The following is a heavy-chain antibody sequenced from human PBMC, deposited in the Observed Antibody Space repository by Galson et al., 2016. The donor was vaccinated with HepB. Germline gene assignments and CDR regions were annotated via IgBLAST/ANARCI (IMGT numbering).Heavy chain of an antibody. Sequence: QSGAEVKKPGESLKISCKGSGYIFTNYWIGWVRQMPGKGLEWMGIIYPGDSDTKYSPSFQGQVTISADKSISTAFLQWSSLKASDTALHSCASLGVVPGGTMFYWFDPWGQGALVTVSS. D-gene: IGHD3-9*01. CDR1: GYIFTNYW. CDR3: ASLGVVPGGTMFYWFDP. V-gene: IGHV5-51*01. J-gene: IGHJ5*02. CDR2: IYPGDSDT.